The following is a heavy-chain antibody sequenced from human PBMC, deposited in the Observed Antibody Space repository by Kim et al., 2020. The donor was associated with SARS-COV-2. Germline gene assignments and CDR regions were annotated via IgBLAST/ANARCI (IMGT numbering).Heavy chain of an antibody. CDR2: ST. CDR3: ARRRYGSGLDC. V-gene: IGHV4-39*01. D-gene: IGHD3-10*01. Sequence: STSYNPSLKSRVTISVDTSRNQFSLNLNSVTAADTAVYFCARRRYGSGLDCWGQGTLVTVSS. J-gene: IGHJ4*02.